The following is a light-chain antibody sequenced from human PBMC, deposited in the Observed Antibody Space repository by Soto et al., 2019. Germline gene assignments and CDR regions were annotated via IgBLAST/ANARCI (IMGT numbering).Light chain of an antibody. J-gene: IGLJ1*01. V-gene: IGLV2-14*01. CDR2: DVT. CDR3: GSYTSSSTPCV. Sequence: QSVLTQPASVSGSPGQSITISCTGTSSDVGGFKYVSWYHQYPGKAPKLIIYDVTYRPSGVSNRFSGSKSDNTASLTISGLQADDEADYYCGSYTSSSTPCVFGTGTKVTV. CDR1: SSDVGGFKY.